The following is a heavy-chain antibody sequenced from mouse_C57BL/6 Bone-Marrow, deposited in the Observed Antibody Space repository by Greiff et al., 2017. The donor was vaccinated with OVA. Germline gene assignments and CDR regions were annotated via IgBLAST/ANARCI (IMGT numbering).Heavy chain of an antibody. CDR1: GYTFTDYY. Sequence: EVQLQQSGPVLVKPGASVKMSCKASGYTFTDYYMNWVKQSHGKSLEWIGVINPYNGGTSYNQKFKGKATLTVDKSSSTAYMELNSLTSEDSAVYYCARRTNYRYIDVWGTGTTVTVSS. D-gene: IGHD1-3*01. V-gene: IGHV1-19*01. CDR2: INPYNGGT. J-gene: IGHJ1*03. CDR3: ARRTNYRYIDV.